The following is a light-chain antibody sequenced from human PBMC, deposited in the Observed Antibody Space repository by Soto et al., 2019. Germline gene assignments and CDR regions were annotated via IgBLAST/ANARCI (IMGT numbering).Light chain of an antibody. CDR3: KQYNSYSGT. CDR2: GAS. CDR1: QAISSH. V-gene: IGKV1-9*01. J-gene: IGKJ1*01. Sequence: DIQLTQSPSFLSASVGGRVTITCRASQAISSHLAWYQQKPGKAPNLLIYGASTLQSGVPSRFSGSGSGTQFTLTISSLQPEDFATYYCKQYNSYSGTFGQGTKV.